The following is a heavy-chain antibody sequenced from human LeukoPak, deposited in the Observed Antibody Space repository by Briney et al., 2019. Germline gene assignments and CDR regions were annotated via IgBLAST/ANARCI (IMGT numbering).Heavy chain of an antibody. CDR2: INAGNANT. CDR1: GYIFTNYA. CDR3: ARVALRDCGGDCYSLGY. D-gene: IGHD2-21*02. Sequence: ASVKVSCKASGYIFTNYAVHWVRQAPGQRPVWMGWINAGNANTKYSQKFEGRVTITRDTSASTIYMELSSLGSEDTAMYYCARVALRDCGGDCYSLGYWGQGTLVTVSS. V-gene: IGHV1-3*01. J-gene: IGHJ4*02.